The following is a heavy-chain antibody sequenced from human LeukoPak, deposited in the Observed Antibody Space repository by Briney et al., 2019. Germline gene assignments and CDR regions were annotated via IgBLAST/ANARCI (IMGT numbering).Heavy chain of an antibody. CDR3: ARALTTLTYEGY. V-gene: IGHV3-74*01. D-gene: IGHD1-1*01. CDR1: GLTFSSHW. Sequence: SGGSLRLSCAASGLTFSSHWMHWVRQAPGKGLVWVSRITNDGSSTTYADSVKGRFTISRDNAKNMLYLQVNSLRAEDTAVYYCARALTTLTYEGYWGQGTLVTVSS. CDR2: ITNDGSST. J-gene: IGHJ4*02.